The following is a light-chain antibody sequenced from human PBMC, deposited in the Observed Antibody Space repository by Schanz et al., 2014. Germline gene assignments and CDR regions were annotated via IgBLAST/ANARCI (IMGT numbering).Light chain of an antibody. Sequence: QSVLTQPPSVSGAPGQGVTISCTGSASNIGAGYDVHWYQQVPGTAPKPLIFDNTNRPSGVPDRFSGSKSGTSASLAITGLQAEDEADYYCCSYGGSYTWAFGGGTKLTVL. CDR3: CSYGGSYTWA. J-gene: IGLJ3*02. CDR1: ASNIGAGYD. CDR2: DNT. V-gene: IGLV1-40*01.